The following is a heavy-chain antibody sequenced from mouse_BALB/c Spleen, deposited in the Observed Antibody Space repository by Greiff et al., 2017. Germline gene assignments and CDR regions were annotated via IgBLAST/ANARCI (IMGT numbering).Heavy chain of an antibody. Sequence: QVQLQQSGPELVRPGVSVKISCKGSGYTFTDYAMHWVKQSHAKSLEWIGVISTYYGNTNYNQKFKGKATMTVDKSSSTAYMELARLTFEDSAIYYCARGSDYAMDYWGQGTSVTVSS. CDR2: ISTYYGNT. CDR1: GYTFTDYA. J-gene: IGHJ4*01. V-gene: IGHV1-67*01. CDR3: ARGSDYAMDY.